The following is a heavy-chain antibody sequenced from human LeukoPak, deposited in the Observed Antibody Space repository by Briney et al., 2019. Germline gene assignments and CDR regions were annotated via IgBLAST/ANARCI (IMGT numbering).Heavy chain of an antibody. V-gene: IGHV5-51*01. CDR1: GYTFSSYG. D-gene: IGHD2-2*02. J-gene: IGHJ4*02. CDR3: ARRVYCSSTSCYKVFDY. CDR2: IYPGDSDT. Sequence: ASVKVSCKASGYTFSSYGISWVRQMPGKGLEWMGVIYPGDSDTRYSPSFQGQVTISADKSISTAYLQWSSLKASDTAMYYCARRVYCSSTSCYKVFDYWGQGTLVTVSS.